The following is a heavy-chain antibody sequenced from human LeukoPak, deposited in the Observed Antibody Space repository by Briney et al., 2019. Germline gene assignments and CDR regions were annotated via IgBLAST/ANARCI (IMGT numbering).Heavy chain of an antibody. CDR3: ARTPYFYDSSGYSH. V-gene: IGHV4-4*07. Sequence: KPSETLSLSCTVSGGSISNYYWSWIRQSAGKGLGWIGRVYTSGSTYYNPSLRSRVTMSGDTSKNQLSLKLSSVTAADTAVYYCARTPYFYDSSGYSHWGQGTLVTVSS. J-gene: IGHJ4*02. CDR2: VYTSGST. CDR1: GGSISNYY. D-gene: IGHD3-22*01.